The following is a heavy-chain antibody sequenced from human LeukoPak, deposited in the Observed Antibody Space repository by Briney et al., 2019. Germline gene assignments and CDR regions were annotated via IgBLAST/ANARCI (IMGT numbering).Heavy chain of an antibody. CDR2: IWYDGSNK. D-gene: IGHD5-12*01. J-gene: IGHJ3*02. CDR1: GFTFSSND. V-gene: IGHV3-33*08. Sequence: GGSLRLSCAASGFTFSSNDMSWVRQAPGKGLEWVAVIWYDGSNKYYADSVKGRFTISRDNSKNTLYLQMNSLRAEDTAVYYCAIHLGYSGYDHGGDAFDIWGQGTVVTVSS. CDR3: AIHLGYSGYDHGGDAFDI.